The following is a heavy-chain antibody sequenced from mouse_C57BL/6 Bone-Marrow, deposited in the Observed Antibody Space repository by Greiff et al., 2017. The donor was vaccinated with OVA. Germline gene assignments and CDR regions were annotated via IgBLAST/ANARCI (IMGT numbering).Heavy chain of an antibody. D-gene: IGHD1-1*01. J-gene: IGHJ2*01. CDR3: ATGTWNFDY. Sequence: EVQLQQSGAELVRPGASVKLSCTASGFTIKDYYMHWVKQRPEQGLEWIGWIDPENGDTEYASKFQGKATITADTSSNTAYLQLSSLTSEDTAVYYCATGTWNFDYWGQGTTLTVSS. V-gene: IGHV14-4*01. CDR1: GFTIKDYY. CDR2: IDPENGDT.